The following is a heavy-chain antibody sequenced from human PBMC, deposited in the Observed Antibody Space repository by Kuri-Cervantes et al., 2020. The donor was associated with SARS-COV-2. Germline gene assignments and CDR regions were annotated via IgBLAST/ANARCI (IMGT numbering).Heavy chain of an antibody. V-gene: IGHV3-30*07. CDR3: AKDLGVVVVAATYFDY. CDR1: GFTFSSYA. CDR2: ISYDGSNK. J-gene: IGHJ4*02. D-gene: IGHD2-15*01. Sequence: GESLKISCAASGFTFSSYAMHWVRQAPGKGLEWVAVISYDGSNKYYADSVKGRFTISRDNSKNTLYLQMNSLRAEDTAVYYCAKDLGVVVVAATYFDYWGQGTLVTVSS.